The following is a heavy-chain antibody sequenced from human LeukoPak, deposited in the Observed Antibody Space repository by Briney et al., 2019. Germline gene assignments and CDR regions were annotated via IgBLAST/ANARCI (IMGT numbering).Heavy chain of an antibody. CDR2: IKDDGSEK. CDR3: ARRGITISGVLVYHYSGLDV. CDR1: GFTFSSHW. J-gene: IGHJ6*02. V-gene: IGHV3-7*01. Sequence: PGGSLRLSCAASGFTFSSHWMSWVRQAPGKGLEWVASIKDDGSEKHYVDSVSGRFTISRDNAKNSLHLQMSSLRAEDTAVYYCARRGITISGVLVYHYSGLDVWGQGTTVTVSS. D-gene: IGHD3-3*01.